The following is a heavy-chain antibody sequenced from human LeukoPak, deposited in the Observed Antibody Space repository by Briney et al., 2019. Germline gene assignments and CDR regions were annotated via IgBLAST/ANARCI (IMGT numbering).Heavy chain of an antibody. CDR1: GGSISSYY. V-gene: IGHV4-4*07. CDR3: ARDQYYYDSSGYYVFDY. D-gene: IGHD3-22*01. Sequence: SETLSLTCTVSGGSISSYYWSWIRRPAGKGLEWIGRIYTSGSTNYNPSLKSRVTMSVDTSKNQFSLKLSSVTAADTAVYYCARDQYYYDSSGYYVFDYWGQGTLVTVSS. J-gene: IGHJ4*02. CDR2: IYTSGST.